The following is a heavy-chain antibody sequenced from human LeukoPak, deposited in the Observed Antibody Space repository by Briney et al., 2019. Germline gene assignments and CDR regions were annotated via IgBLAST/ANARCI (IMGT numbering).Heavy chain of an antibody. Sequence: SETLSLTCTVSGGSISSYYWSWIRQPPGKGLEWIGYIYYSGTTNYNPSLKSRVTISVDTSKNQFSLKLSSVTAADTAVYYCARVPGGFDPWGQGTLVTVSS. J-gene: IGHJ5*02. V-gene: IGHV4-59*12. CDR1: GGSISSYY. CDR3: ARVPGGFDP. CDR2: IYYSGTT.